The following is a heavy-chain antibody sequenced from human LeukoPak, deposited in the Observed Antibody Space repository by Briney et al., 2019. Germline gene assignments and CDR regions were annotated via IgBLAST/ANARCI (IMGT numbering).Heavy chain of an antibody. D-gene: IGHD1-7*01. CDR1: GFTFSTYA. CDR3: AKVRTLLQYGMDV. CDR2: ISGSGSST. J-gene: IGHJ6*02. Sequence: GGSLRLSCAASGFTFSTYAMTWVRRAPGRGLEWVSAISGSGSSTYYADSVKGRFTISRDNSKNTLYLQMNSLRAEDTAVYYCAKVRTLLQYGMDVWGQGTTVTVSS. V-gene: IGHV3-23*01.